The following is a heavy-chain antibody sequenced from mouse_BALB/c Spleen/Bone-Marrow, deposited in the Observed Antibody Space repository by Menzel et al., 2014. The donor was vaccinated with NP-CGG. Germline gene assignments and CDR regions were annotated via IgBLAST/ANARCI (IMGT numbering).Heavy chain of an antibody. J-gene: IGHJ3*01. V-gene: IGHV14-3*02. Sequence: MQLKQSGAELVKPGASVKLSCTASGFNIKDTYMHWVKQRPEQGLEWIGRIDPANGNTKYDPKFQGKATITADTSSNTAYLQLSSLTSEDTAVYYCARRDDGYYTYWGQGTLVTVSA. CDR3: ARRDDGYYTY. CDR2: IDPANGNT. D-gene: IGHD2-3*01. CDR1: GFNIKDTY.